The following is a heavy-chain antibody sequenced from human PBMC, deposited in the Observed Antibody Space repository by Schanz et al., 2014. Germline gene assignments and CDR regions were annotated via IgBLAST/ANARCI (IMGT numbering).Heavy chain of an antibody. D-gene: IGHD3-3*01. V-gene: IGHV1-3*01. Sequence: QVHLVQSGAEVKRPGASVKVSCKASEYSFTSYSMHWVRQAPGQRLEWMGWISAYNGNTKYPQKLQGRVTMTTDTSTNTAYMELRSLRSDDTAVYYCARSAGRDFWSGYYTRFDYWGQGTLVTVSS. CDR3: ARSAGRDFWSGYYTRFDY. J-gene: IGHJ4*02. CDR2: ISAYNGNT. CDR1: EYSFTSYS.